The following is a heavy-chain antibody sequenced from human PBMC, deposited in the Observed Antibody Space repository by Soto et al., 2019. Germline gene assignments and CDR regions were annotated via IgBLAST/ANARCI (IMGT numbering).Heavy chain of an antibody. Sequence: EVQLVESGGGLVKPGGSLRLSCAASGFTFTSYAMNWVRQAPGKGLEWVSSISSSSTYIDYADSVKGRFTISRDNAKNSVSLQMNSLRVEDTAIYYCVREYSSSRYSEFDNWGQGTLVSVSS. D-gene: IGHD6-6*01. V-gene: IGHV3-21*01. CDR3: VREYSSSRYSEFDN. CDR2: ISSSSTYI. CDR1: GFTFTSYA. J-gene: IGHJ4*02.